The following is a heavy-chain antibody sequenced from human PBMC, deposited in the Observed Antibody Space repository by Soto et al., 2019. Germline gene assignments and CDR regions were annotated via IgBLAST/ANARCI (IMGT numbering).Heavy chain of an antibody. Sequence: QVQLVESGGGVVQPGRSLRLSCAASGFTFSSYAMHWVRQAPGKGLERVAVISYDGSNKYYADSVKGRFTISRDNSKNTLYLQMNSLRAEDTAVYYCARDPPITRVRGDSHPDYWGQGTLVTVSS. J-gene: IGHJ4*02. CDR1: GFTFSSYA. CDR2: ISYDGSNK. CDR3: ARDPPITRVRGDSHPDY. D-gene: IGHD3-10*01. V-gene: IGHV3-30-3*01.